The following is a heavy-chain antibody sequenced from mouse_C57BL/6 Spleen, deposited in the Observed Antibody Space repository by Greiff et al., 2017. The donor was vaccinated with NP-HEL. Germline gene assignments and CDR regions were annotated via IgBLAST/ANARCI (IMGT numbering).Heavy chain of an antibody. V-gene: IGHV2-5*01. D-gene: IGHD3-2*02. J-gene: IGHJ2*01. CDR1: GFSFTSYG. CDR2: IWRGGST. CDR3: AKKGGSGYLDY. Sequence: VKLMESGPGLVQPSQSLSITCTVSGFSFTSYGVHWVRQSPGKGLEWLGVIWRGGSTDYNAAVMSRLSITKDNSKSQVFLKMNSLQADDTAIYYCAKKGGSGYLDYWGQGTTLTVSS.